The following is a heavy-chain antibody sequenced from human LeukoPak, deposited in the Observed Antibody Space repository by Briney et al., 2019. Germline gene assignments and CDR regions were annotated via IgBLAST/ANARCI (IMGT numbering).Heavy chain of an antibody. CDR3: ARTRPYCSGGSCYRLGYSDL. CDR1: GFIFSNYA. D-gene: IGHD2-15*01. J-gene: IGHJ2*01. CDR2: IGTAGDT. V-gene: IGHV3-13*01. Sequence: GGSLRLSCAASGFIFSNYAMSWVRQAPGKGLEWVSAIGTAGDTYYPGSVKGRFTISRENAKNSLYLQMNSLRAGDTAVYYCARTRPYCSGGSCYRLGYSDLWGRGTLVTVSS.